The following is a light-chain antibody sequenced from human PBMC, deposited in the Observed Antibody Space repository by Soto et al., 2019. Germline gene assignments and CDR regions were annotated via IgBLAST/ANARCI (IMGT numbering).Light chain of an antibody. J-gene: IGKJ1*01. CDR2: RAS. CDR3: LQYHNVWA. Sequence: IVMTQSPATLSVSPGERATLSCRASQNIYSNVAWYQQRPGQAPRLLIYRASTRATGIPARFSGSGSGTEFPLTISSLQAEDFTFYSCLQYHNVWAVGQGTKVELK. CDR1: QNIYSN. V-gene: IGKV3-15*01.